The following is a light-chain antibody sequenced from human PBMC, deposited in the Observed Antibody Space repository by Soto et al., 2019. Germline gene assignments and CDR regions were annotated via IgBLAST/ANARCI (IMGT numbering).Light chain of an antibody. V-gene: IGKV3D-15*01. Sequence: EIVLTQSPATLSLSPVERATLSCMASPSVTNYLAWYQQKPGQPPRLLIYGAFNRAAGIPDRFSGGGSGTEFTLTISSLQSEDFVVYYCQQYNSWPPINFGQGTRLEIK. J-gene: IGKJ5*01. CDR3: QQYNSWPPIN. CDR1: PSVTNY. CDR2: GAF.